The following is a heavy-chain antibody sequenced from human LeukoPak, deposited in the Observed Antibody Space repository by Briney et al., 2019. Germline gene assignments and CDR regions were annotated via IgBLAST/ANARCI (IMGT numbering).Heavy chain of an antibody. CDR1: GGSISSGGYY. CDR3: ATTVGYCSSTSCYYNWFDP. CDR2: IYYSGST. V-gene: IGHV4-31*03. Sequence: PSETLSLTCTVSGGSISSGGYYWSWIRQHPGKGLEWIGYIYYSGSTYYNPSLKSRVTISVDTSKNQFSLKLSSVTAADTAVYYCATTVGYCSSTSCYYNWFDPWGQGTLVTVSS. J-gene: IGHJ5*02. D-gene: IGHD2-2*01.